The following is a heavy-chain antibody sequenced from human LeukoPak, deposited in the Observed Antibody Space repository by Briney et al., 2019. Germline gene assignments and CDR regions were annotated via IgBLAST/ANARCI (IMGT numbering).Heavy chain of an antibody. CDR1: GGSISSGGYY. D-gene: IGHD3-22*01. Sequence: SETLSLTCTVSGGSISSGGYYWSWIRQHPGKGLEWIGYIYYSGSTYYNPSLKSRVTISVDKSKNEFSLNLSSVTAADTAVYYCARRSYFDSSGYLVDYWGQGTLVTVSS. CDR3: ARRSYFDSSGYLVDY. J-gene: IGHJ4*02. V-gene: IGHV4-31*03. CDR2: IYYSGST.